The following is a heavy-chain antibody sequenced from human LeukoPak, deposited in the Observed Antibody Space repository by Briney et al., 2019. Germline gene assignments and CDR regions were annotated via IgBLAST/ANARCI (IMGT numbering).Heavy chain of an antibody. J-gene: IGHJ4*02. CDR2: MNPNSGNT. V-gene: IGHV1-8*01. D-gene: IGHD3-10*01. CDR3: ARSVARRVLWFGELSS. Sequence: ASVKVSCEASGYTFTSYDINWVRQATGQGLEWMGWMNPNSGNTGYAQKFQGRVTMTRNTSISTAYMELSSLRSEDTAVYYCARSVARRVLWFGELSSWGQGTLVTVSS. CDR1: GYTFTSYD.